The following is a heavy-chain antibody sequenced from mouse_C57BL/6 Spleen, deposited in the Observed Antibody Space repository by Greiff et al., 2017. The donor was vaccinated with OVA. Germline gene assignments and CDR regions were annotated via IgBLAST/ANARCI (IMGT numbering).Heavy chain of an antibody. D-gene: IGHD2-2*01. CDR1: GYTFTDYY. V-gene: IGHV1-26*01. CDR2: INPNNGGT. Sequence: VQLQQSGPELVKPGASVKISCKASGYTFTDYYMNWVKQSHGKSLEWIGDINPNNGGTSYNQKFKGKATLTVDKSSSTAYMELRSLTSEDSAVYYCASGLHFDYWGQGTTLTVSS. J-gene: IGHJ2*01. CDR3: ASGLHFDY.